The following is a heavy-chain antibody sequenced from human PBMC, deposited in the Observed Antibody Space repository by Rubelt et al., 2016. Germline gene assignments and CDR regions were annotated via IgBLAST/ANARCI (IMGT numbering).Heavy chain of an antibody. CDR2: ISTDGNYQ. D-gene: IGHD2-15*01. Sequence: QVSLVESGGGVVQPGRSLTLSCAASGLTFNAAVFHWVRQAPGKGLEWVAVISTDGNYQSYVDSVRGRFTISRDNSRNTVALHLASLTVEDTALYYCANETASSGRAGCFDPWGQGTLVTVSS. CDR3: ANETASSGRAGCFDP. J-gene: IGHJ5*02. V-gene: IGHV3-30*18. CDR1: GLTFNAAV.